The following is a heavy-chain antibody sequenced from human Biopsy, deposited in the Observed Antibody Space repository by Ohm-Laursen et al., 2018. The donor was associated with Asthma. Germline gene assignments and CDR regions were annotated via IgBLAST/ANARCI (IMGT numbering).Heavy chain of an antibody. CDR3: ARTYYDFLTGQVKDVFGV. CDR2: VNTGNGDT. V-gene: IGHV1-3*04. D-gene: IGHD3-9*01. CDR1: GYNFISFA. J-gene: IGHJ3*01. Sequence: ASVKVSCKSSGYNFISFAIHWVRQAPGQRLEWLGWVNTGNGDTKYSQKFQGRVTITRDTSASTAYMELRSLRSEDTATYYCARTYYDFLTGQVKDVFGVWGQGTMVTVSS.